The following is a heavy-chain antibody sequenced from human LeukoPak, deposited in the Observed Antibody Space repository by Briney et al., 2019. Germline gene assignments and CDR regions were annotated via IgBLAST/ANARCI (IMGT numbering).Heavy chain of an antibody. D-gene: IGHD3-10*01. J-gene: IGHJ5*02. CDR1: GGSISSGDYY. CDR3: ATRLLLWFGELGWFDP. V-gene: IGHV4-30-4*01. Sequence: SETLSLTCTVSGGSISSGDYYWSWIRQPPGKGLEWIGYIYYSGSTCYNPSLKSRVTISVDTSKNQFSLKLSSVTAADTAVYYCATRLLLWFGELGWFDPWGQGTLVTVSS. CDR2: IYYSGST.